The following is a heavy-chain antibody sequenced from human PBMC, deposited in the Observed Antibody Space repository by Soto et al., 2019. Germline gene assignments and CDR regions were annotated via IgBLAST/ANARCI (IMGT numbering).Heavy chain of an antibody. Sequence: ASVTVSCKASGYTFTSYPTHWVRQAPGKKLEWMGWIDAGNGNTKYSQKFRGRVTFTTDTSASTADMDLRSLRSEDTAVYYCARAGYTDGSPYYGMDVWGQGTTVTVSS. J-gene: IGHJ6*02. CDR2: IDAGNGNT. D-gene: IGHD5-18*01. V-gene: IGHV1-3*01. CDR1: GYTFTSYP. CDR3: ARAGYTDGSPYYGMDV.